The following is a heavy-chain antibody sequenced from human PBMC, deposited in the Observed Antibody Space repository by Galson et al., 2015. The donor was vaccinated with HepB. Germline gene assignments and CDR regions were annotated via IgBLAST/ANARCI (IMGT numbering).Heavy chain of an antibody. J-gene: IGHJ2*01. CDR1: GYTFTGYY. CDR3: ARDQYCSSTSCYFNYWYFDL. Sequence: SVKVSCKASGYTFTGYYMHWVRQAPGQGLEWMGWINPNSGGTNYAQKFQGRVTMTRDTSISTAYMELSRLRSDDTAVYYCARDQYCSSTSCYFNYWYFDLWGRGTLVTVSS. D-gene: IGHD2-2*01. CDR2: INPNSGGT. V-gene: IGHV1-2*02.